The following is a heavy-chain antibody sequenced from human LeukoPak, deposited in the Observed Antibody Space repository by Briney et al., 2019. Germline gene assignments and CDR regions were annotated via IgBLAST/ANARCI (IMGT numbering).Heavy chain of an antibody. J-gene: IGHJ5*02. CDR3: ARTYSSGLFDP. CDR1: GYTFTSYY. V-gene: IGHV1-46*01. Sequence: ASVKVSCKASGYTFTSYYMHWVRQAPGQGLEWMGIINPSGGSTSYAQKFQGRVTITGDTSTSTVYMELSSLSSEDTAVYYCARTYSSGLFDPWGQGTLVTVSS. D-gene: IGHD6-19*01. CDR2: INPSGGST.